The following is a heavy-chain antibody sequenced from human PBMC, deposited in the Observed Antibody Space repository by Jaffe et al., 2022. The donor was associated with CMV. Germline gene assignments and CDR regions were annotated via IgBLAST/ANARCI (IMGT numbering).Heavy chain of an antibody. CDR1: GFTFSDYY. J-gene: IGHJ6*02. CDR3: ASGFVDTAMVPYYYYYYGMDV. D-gene: IGHD5-18*01. CDR2: ISSSGSTI. V-gene: IGHV3-11*01. Sequence: QVQLVESGGGLVKPGGSLRLSCAASGFTFSDYYMSWIRQAPGKGLEWVSYISSSGSTIYYADSVKGRFTISRDNAKNSLYLQMNSLRAEDTAVYYCASGFVDTAMVPYYYYYYGMDVWGQGTTVTVSS.